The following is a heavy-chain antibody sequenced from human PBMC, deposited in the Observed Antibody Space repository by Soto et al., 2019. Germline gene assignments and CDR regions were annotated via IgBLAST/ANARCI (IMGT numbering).Heavy chain of an antibody. CDR2: ISWNSGSI. J-gene: IGHJ6*02. D-gene: IGHD2-21*01. CDR1: GFTFDDYA. Sequence: SLRLSCAASGFTFDDYAMHWVRQAPGKGLEWVSGISWNSGSIGYADSVKGRFTISRDNAKNSLYLQMNSLRAEDTALYYCAKGEEMALYYYGMDVWGQGTTVTVSS. V-gene: IGHV3-9*01. CDR3: AKGEEMALYYYGMDV.